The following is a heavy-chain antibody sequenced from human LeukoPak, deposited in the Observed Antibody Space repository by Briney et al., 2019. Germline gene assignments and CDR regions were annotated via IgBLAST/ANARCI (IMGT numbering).Heavy chain of an antibody. CDR2: IYHSGSA. Sequence: SETLSLTCSVFGWSLSRGGYYWNWIRQQPGQGLEWLGYIYHSGSARYNPSFKSRLNMSVDMSRNQFSLNLSSVTAADTVVYFCARGGDYGDYFVYWGQGTLVSVSS. CDR1: GWSLSRGGYY. J-gene: IGHJ4*02. CDR3: ARGGDYGDYFVY. D-gene: IGHD4-17*01. V-gene: IGHV4-31*03.